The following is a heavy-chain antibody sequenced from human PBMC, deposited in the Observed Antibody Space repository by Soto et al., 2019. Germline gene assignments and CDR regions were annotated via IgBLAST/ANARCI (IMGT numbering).Heavy chain of an antibody. J-gene: IGHJ4*02. D-gene: IGHD6-19*01. CDR2: INHSGST. Sequence: PSETLSLTCAVYGGSFSGYYWSWIRQPPGKGLEWIGEINHSGSTNYNPSLKSRVTISVDTSKNQFSLKLSSVTAADTAVYYCARSTRGGWFDYWGQGTLVTVSS. CDR1: GGSFSGYY. V-gene: IGHV4-34*01. CDR3: ARSTRGGWFDY.